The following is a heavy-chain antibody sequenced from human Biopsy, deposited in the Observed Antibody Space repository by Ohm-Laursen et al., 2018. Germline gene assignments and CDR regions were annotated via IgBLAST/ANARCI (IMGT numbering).Heavy chain of an antibody. CDR3: ARGLGGYDYWYFDL. Sequence: SVKVSCKASGGMFNSYTINWLRQAPGQGLQWMGGIMSLYNTTNYAQKFWDRITVTADKSTNTVYMTLSSLTSEDTAVYFCARGLGGYDYWYFDLWGRGALVIVSS. V-gene: IGHV1-69*06. CDR1: GGMFNSYT. CDR2: IMSLYNTT. J-gene: IGHJ2*01. D-gene: IGHD5-12*01.